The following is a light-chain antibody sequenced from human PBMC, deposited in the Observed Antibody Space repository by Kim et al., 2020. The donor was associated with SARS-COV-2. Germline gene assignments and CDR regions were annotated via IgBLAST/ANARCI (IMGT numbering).Light chain of an antibody. V-gene: IGKV3-11*01. CDR3: QQRSNWPIT. J-gene: IGKJ5*01. CDR2: DAS. CDR1: QSVGTQ. Sequence: LPPGERATLSCRASQSVGTQLAWYQQRPGQAPRLLLHDASNRATGIPARFSGSGSGTDFTLSISSLEPEDVAVYYCQQRSNWPITFGQGTRLEIK.